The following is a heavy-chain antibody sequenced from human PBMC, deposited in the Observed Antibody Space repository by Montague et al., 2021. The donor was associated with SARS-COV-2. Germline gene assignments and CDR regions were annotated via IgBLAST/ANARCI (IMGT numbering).Heavy chain of an antibody. D-gene: IGHD6-13*01. CDR3: ARVGRQQLVRLSGMDV. V-gene: IGHV4-39*07. CDR2: IYYSGST. J-gene: IGHJ6*02. Sequence: SETLSLTCTVSGGSISSSSYYWGWIRQPPGKGLEWIGSIYYSGSTYYNPSFKSRVTISVDTSKNQFSLKLSSVTAADTAVYYCARVGRQQLVRLSGMDVWGQGTTVTVSS. CDR1: GGSISSSSYY.